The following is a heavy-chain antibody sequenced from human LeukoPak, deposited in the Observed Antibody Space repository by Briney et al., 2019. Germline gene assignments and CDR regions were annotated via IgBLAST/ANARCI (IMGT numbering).Heavy chain of an antibody. Sequence: SETLSLTCAVYGGSFSGYYWSWIRQPPGKGREWIGEINHRGSTNYNPSLKSRVTISVDTSKNQFSLKLSSVTAADTAVYYCARGRVVVPAAIFFGANYYYYMDVWGKGTTVTVSS. CDR3: ARGRVVVPAAIFFGANYYYYMDV. CDR1: GGSFSGYY. CDR2: INHRGST. J-gene: IGHJ6*03. V-gene: IGHV4-34*01. D-gene: IGHD2-2*01.